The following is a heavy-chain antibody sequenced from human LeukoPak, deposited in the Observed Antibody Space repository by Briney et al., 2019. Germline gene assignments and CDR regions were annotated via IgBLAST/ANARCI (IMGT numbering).Heavy chain of an antibody. V-gene: IGHV3-30*03. D-gene: IGHD3-9*01. Sequence: PGRSLRLSCAASGFTFSSYGMHWVRQAPGKGLEWVAVISYDGSNKYYADSVKGRFTISRDNSKNTLYLQMNSLRAEDTAVYYCARDSPRTGRYFDWLLFDYWGQGTLVTVSS. CDR1: GFTFSSYG. CDR3: ARDSPRTGRYFDWLLFDY. CDR2: ISYDGSNK. J-gene: IGHJ4*02.